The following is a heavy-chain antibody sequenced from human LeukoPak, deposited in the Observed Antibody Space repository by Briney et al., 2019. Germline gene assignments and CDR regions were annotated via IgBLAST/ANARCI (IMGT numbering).Heavy chain of an antibody. D-gene: IGHD1-26*01. J-gene: IGHJ4*02. CDR3: ARTIVGAFDY. V-gene: IGHV3-53*01. CDR2: IYSGGST. Sequence: GGSLRLSCAASGFSVSSNYMSWVRQAPGKGLEWVSVIYSGGSTDYADSVKGRFTISRDNSKNTLNLQMNSLRAEDTAVYYCARTIVGAFDYWGQGTLVTVSS. CDR1: GFSVSSNY.